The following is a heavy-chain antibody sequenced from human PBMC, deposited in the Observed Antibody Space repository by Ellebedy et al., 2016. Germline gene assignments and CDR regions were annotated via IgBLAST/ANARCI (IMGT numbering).Heavy chain of an antibody. CDR3: AKGNAVPGPEPLDF. Sequence: GGSLRLSCAASGFTVSGNYMSWVRQAPGKGLEWVSTLYSGGTILYADSVKGRFTISRDNSKNTLHLQMNSLTVEDTAVYYCAKGNAVPGPEPLDFWGQGTLVTVSS. J-gene: IGHJ4*02. CDR2: LYSGGTI. V-gene: IGHV3-66*01. CDR1: GFTVSGNY. D-gene: IGHD6-19*01.